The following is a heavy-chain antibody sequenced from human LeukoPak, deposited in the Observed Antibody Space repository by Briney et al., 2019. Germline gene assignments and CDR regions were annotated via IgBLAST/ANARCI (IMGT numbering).Heavy chain of an antibody. CDR2: ISYDGSNK. CDR1: GFTVSSNY. CDR3: AGIDTVTTGGY. D-gene: IGHD4-17*01. V-gene: IGHV3-30-3*01. Sequence: GGSLRLSCAASGFTVSSNYMSWVRQAPGKGLEWVAVISYDGSNKYYADSVKGRFTISRDNSKNTLYLQMNSLRAEDTAVYYCAGIDTVTTGGYWGQGTLVTVSS. J-gene: IGHJ4*02.